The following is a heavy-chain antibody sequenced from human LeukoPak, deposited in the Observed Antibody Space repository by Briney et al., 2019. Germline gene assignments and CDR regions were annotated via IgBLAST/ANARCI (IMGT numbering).Heavy chain of an antibody. CDR2: IYWDDDN. D-gene: IGHD1-1*01. CDR1: GFSRSTSGVG. V-gene: IGHV2-5*02. Sequence: SGPTLVKPTQTLTLTCPFSGFSRSTSGVGVGWIRQPPGKALEWLALIYWDDDNRYSPSLKSRLTITKDTSKNQVDLTVTNMDPVDTATYYCAHRLVTNWAIDYWGQGTLVTVSS. J-gene: IGHJ4*02. CDR3: AHRLVTNWAIDY.